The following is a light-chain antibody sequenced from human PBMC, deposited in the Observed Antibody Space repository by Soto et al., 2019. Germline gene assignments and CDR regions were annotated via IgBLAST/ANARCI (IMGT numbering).Light chain of an antibody. J-gene: IGKJ4*01. Sequence: DIVLTQTPLSSPVSLGQPASMYRTSSLSLVHTDGKTYMSWLQQRPGQPPRLLIYKISDRLSGVPDRFTGSGAGTDFTLKISRVEAEDVGTCFCMRATGSPFTFGGGT. CDR3: MRATGSPFT. V-gene: IGKV2-24*01. CDR1: LSLVHTDGKTY. CDR2: KIS.